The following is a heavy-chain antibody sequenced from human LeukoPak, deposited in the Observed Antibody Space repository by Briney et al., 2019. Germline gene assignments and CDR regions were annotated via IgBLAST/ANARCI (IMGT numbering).Heavy chain of an antibody. D-gene: IGHD2-15*01. CDR2: IYHSGRT. Sequence: PSETLSLTCTVSGYSISSGYYWGWIRQPPGKGLEWIGSIYHSGRTFYNPSLKSRVTISVDTSKNQFSLKLSSVTAADTAVFYCARIGYCSGGNCVNWFDPWGQGTLVTVSS. J-gene: IGHJ5*02. CDR1: GYSISSGYY. V-gene: IGHV4-38-2*02. CDR3: ARIGYCSGGNCVNWFDP.